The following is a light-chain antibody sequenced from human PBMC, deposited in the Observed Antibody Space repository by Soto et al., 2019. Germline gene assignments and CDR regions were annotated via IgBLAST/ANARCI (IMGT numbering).Light chain of an antibody. Sequence: ESVLTQSPGTLSLSPGERATLSCRASQYMTRTYIAWYQQKPGQAPRLLIYAASNRATGIPDKFSGSGSGADYSLTISRLEPEDSAVYYCHQYDKAPQTFGQGTKVDI. J-gene: IGKJ1*01. CDR1: QYMTRTY. CDR3: HQYDKAPQT. V-gene: IGKV3-20*01. CDR2: AAS.